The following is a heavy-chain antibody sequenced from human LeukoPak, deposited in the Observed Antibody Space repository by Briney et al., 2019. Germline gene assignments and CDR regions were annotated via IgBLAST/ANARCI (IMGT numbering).Heavy chain of an antibody. Sequence: SETLSLTCAVSGGSFSGYYWSWIRQPPGKGLEWIGEINHSGSTNYNPSLKSRVTISVDTSKNQFSLKLSSVTAADTAVYYCARGYGPTFDYWGQGTLVTVSS. D-gene: IGHD4-17*01. V-gene: IGHV4-34*01. CDR3: ARGYGPTFDY. CDR1: GGSFSGYY. CDR2: INHSGST. J-gene: IGHJ4*02.